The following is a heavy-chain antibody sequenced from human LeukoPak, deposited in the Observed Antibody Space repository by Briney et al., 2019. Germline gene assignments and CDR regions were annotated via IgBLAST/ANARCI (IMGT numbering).Heavy chain of an antibody. V-gene: IGHV4-39*07. CDR1: GASITSSNYY. J-gene: IGHJ4*02. CDR2: IYYTGIT. D-gene: IGHD5-24*01. CDR3: ARHTTHGHYNPNDY. Sequence: SETLSLTCTVSGASITSSNYYWLWLRQPPGKGLEWIGSIYYTGITYYNLSLKSRVTISVDTSKYQCSLRLSSVTAADTAVYYCARHTTHGHYNPNDYWGQGTLVTVSS.